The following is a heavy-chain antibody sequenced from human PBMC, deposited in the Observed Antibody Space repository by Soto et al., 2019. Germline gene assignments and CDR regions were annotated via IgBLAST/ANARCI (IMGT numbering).Heavy chain of an antibody. J-gene: IGHJ5*02. CDR2: IFNNGST. V-gene: IGHV4-59*01. Sequence: QVQLQESGPGLVKPSETLSLTCTISGGSISYYYWSWIRQPPVKGLEWIGYIFNNGSTNYNPSLKSRVTISVDMSTNQFPLKLNSVPAADTAVYYCAKEHGYCRTTSCYAGRAFDTWGQGTLVTVSS. CDR1: GGSISYYY. CDR3: AKEHGYCRTTSCYAGRAFDT. D-gene: IGHD2-2*01.